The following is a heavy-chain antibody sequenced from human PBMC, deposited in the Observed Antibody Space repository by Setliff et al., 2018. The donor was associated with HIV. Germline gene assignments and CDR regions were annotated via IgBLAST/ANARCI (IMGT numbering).Heavy chain of an antibody. V-gene: IGHV4-59*11. J-gene: IGHJ5*01. D-gene: IGHD3-22*01. Sequence: SETLSLTCTVSGGSISTHHWSWIRQPPGKGLEWIGQINYDGKTNYNPSLKSRVTVSVDKSKDQLSLNLTSVTAADTAVYFCARVLSSGYAGRFDSWGQGTLVTVSS. CDR1: GGSISTHH. CDR2: INYDGKT. CDR3: ARVLSSGYAGRFDS.